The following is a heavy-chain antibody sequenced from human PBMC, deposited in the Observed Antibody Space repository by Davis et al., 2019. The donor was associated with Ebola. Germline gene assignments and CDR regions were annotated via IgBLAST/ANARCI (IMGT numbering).Heavy chain of an antibody. Sequence: GESLKISCAASGFTFSSYGMHWVRQAPGKELEWVAVISYDGSNKYYADSVKGRFTVSRDNSKNTLYLQMNSLRAEDTAVYYCANAKWELRTYYYYGMDVWGQGTTVTVSS. CDR1: GFTFSSYG. D-gene: IGHD1-26*01. CDR3: ANAKWELRTYYYYGMDV. V-gene: IGHV3-30*18. J-gene: IGHJ6*02. CDR2: ISYDGSNK.